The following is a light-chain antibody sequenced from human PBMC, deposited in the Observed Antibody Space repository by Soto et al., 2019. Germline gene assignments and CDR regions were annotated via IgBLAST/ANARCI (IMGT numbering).Light chain of an antibody. CDR2: EVS. CDR1: SSDFGAYNY. CDR3: SSYTTSSTPVL. Sequence: QSALTQPASVSGSPGQSITISCIGTSSDFGAYNYVSWYQHHPGKAPKLMISEVSNRPSGVSYRFSGSKSGNTASLTISGLQAEDEADYYCSSYTTSSTPVLFGGGTQLTVL. V-gene: IGLV2-14*01. J-gene: IGLJ2*01.